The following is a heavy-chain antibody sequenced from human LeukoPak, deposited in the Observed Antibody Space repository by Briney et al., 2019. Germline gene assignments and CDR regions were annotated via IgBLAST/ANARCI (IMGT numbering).Heavy chain of an antibody. V-gene: IGHV3-74*01. J-gene: IGHJ6*03. D-gene: IGHD6-25*01. Sequence: GSLRLSCAASGFTFSSYWMHWVRQAPGKGLVWVSRINSDGGSTSYADSVKGRFTISRDNAKNSLYLQMNSLRVEDTAVYYCARDGTPNYSSGWVYMDVWGEGTTVTISS. CDR1: GFTFSSYW. CDR3: ARDGTPNYSSGWVYMDV. CDR2: INSDGGST.